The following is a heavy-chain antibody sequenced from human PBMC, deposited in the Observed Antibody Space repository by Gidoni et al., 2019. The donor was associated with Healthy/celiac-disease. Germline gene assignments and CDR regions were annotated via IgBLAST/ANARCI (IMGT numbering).Heavy chain of an antibody. J-gene: IGHJ6*03. CDR1: GFTFSSYG. CDR2: IWYDGSNK. V-gene: IGHV3-33*08. CDR3: AREDRSSGWFVDYYYYMDV. D-gene: IGHD6-19*01. Sequence: QVQLVESGGGVVQPGRSLRLSCAASGFTFSSYGMHWVRQAPVKGLEWVAVIWYDGSNKYYADSVKGRFTISRDNSKNTLYLQMNSLRAEDTAVYYCAREDRSSGWFVDYYYYMDVWGKGTTVTVSS.